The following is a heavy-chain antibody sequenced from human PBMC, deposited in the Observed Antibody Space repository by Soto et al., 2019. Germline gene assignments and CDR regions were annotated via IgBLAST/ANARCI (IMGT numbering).Heavy chain of an antibody. Sequence: SETLSLTCAVYGGSFSGYYWSWIRQPPGKGLEWIGEINHSGSTNYNPSLKSRVTISVDTSKNQFSLKLSSVTAADTAVYYCVRGGIAARPGYSYYYYMDVWGKGTTVTVSS. V-gene: IGHV4-34*01. CDR1: GGSFSGYY. CDR2: INHSGST. J-gene: IGHJ6*03. D-gene: IGHD6-6*01. CDR3: VRGGIAARPGYSYYYYMDV.